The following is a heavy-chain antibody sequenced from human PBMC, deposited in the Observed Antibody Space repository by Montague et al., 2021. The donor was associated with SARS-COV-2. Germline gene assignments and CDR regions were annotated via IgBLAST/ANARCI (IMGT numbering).Heavy chain of an antibody. Sequence: SLRLSCAASGFTFSSYAMSWVRQAPGKGLEWVSAISGSGGSTYYADSVKGRFTISRDNSKNTLYLQMNSLRAVDTAVYYCAVDIVATIKRTFDYWGQGTLVTVSS. J-gene: IGHJ4*02. D-gene: IGHD5-12*01. CDR2: ISGSGGST. CDR3: AVDIVATIKRTFDY. V-gene: IGHV3-23*01. CDR1: GFTFSSYA.